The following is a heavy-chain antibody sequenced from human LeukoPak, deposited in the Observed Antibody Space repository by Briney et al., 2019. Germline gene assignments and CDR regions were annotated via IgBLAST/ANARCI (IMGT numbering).Heavy chain of an antibody. CDR2: MYSGGAT. J-gene: IGHJ4*02. V-gene: IGHV3-66*01. CDR3: ARDPSPFYGDYGY. D-gene: IGHD4-17*01. Sequence: GGSLRLSCAASGFTFSDHRMSWVRQAPGQGLEWVSIMYSGGATDYADSVKGRFTISRDNSKNTLYLQMNSLRAEDTAVYYCARDPSPFYGDYGYWGQGTLVIVSS. CDR1: GFTFSDHR.